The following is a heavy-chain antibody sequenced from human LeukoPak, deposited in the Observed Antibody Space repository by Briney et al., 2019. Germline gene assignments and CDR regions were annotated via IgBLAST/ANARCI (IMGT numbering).Heavy chain of an antibody. CDR3: ARDTAVASGMQY. CDR1: GGSISTFS. D-gene: IGHD6-19*01. Sequence: SETLSLTCTVSGGSISTFSWSWIRQFPGKGLEWIGSIYIKSTNYNPSLKSRVAISVDTSKNQFSLRLDSVTTADTAVYYCARDTAVASGMQYWGQGTLVTVSS. CDR2: IYIKST. J-gene: IGHJ4*02. V-gene: IGHV4-59*01.